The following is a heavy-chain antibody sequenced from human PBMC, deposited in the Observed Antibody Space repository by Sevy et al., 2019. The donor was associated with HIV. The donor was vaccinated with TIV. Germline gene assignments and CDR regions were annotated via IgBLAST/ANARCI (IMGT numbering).Heavy chain of an antibody. CDR2: ISWNSGSI. J-gene: IGHJ4*02. D-gene: IGHD3-22*01. CDR1: GFTFDDYA. Sequence: GGSLRLSCAASGFTFDDYAMHWVRQAPGKGLEWVSGISWNSGSIGYADSVKGRLTISRDKAKNSLYQQMNSLRAEDTALYYCAKDMSNYYDSSGYWTSFDYWGQGTLVTVSS. V-gene: IGHV3-9*01. CDR3: AKDMSNYYDSSGYWTSFDY.